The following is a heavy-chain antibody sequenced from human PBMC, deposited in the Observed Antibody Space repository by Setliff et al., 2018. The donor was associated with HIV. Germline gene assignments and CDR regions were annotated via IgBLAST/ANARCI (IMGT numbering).Heavy chain of an antibody. Sequence: GGSLRLSCVASGFTPSTYSMNWVRQAPGKGLEWVSSITTDSSYIFDADSVKGRFTISRDNAQNSLYLQMNNLRVEDTAVYYCARDGTRLLAAMDVWGKGTTVTVSS. CDR1: GFTPSTYS. J-gene: IGHJ6*03. V-gene: IGHV3-21*01. CDR2: ITTDSSYI. CDR3: ARDGTRLLAAMDV.